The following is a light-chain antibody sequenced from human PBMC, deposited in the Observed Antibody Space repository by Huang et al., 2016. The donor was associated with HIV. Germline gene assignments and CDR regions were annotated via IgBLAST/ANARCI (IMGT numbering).Light chain of an antibody. CDR2: DAS. J-gene: IGKJ1*01. CDR1: QRISR. V-gene: IGKV3-15*01. Sequence: EIVMTQSPPTLSVSPGERATLSCRASQRISRLAWYQQKPGQAPRRLIYDASSRAAGIPPRFRGAGSGTDFTLTISSLQSEDFALYYCQQYDDWPPWTFGQGTKVEMK. CDR3: QQYDDWPPWT.